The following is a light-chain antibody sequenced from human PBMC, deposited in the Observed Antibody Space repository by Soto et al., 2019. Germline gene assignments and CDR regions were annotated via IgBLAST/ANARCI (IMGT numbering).Light chain of an antibody. J-gene: IGKJ1*01. Sequence: EDVLTHSPGTLSLSACERATLSSNAGKSVSSSYLAWYQQKPGQAPRLLIYAASSRPSGVAARFSGSGSGTDFTPTISSLQPEDFATYYCQQNGSSPWTFGQGTKVDIK. CDR1: KSVSSSY. CDR3: QQNGSSPWT. CDR2: AAS. V-gene: IGKV3-20*01.